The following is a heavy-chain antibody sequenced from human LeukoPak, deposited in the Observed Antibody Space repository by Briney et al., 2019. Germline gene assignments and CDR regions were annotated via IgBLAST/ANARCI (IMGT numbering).Heavy chain of an antibody. CDR3: ARGLRCTIGLCLNLSLFDY. CDR2: IKQDGSEK. Sequence: GGSLRLSCAASGFTFSSYWMNWVRQAPGKGLEWVANIKQDGSEKYYVDSVKGRFTISRDNAKNSLYLQMNSLRAEDTAVYYCARGLRCTIGLCLNLSLFDYWGQGTLVTVSS. CDR1: GFTFSSYW. D-gene: IGHD2-8*01. V-gene: IGHV3-7*01. J-gene: IGHJ4*02.